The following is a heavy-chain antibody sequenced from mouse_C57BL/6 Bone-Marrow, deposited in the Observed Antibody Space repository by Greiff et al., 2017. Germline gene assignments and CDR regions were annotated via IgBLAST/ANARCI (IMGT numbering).Heavy chain of an antibody. CDR2: IDPSDSYT. CDR3: ARERDHAMDY. V-gene: IGHV1-69*01. Sequence: QVQLQQPGAELVMPGASVKLSCKASGYTFTSYWMHWVKQRPGQGLEWIGEIDPSDSYTNYNQKFKGKSTLTVDKSSSTAYMQLSSLTSEDSAVYYGARERDHAMDYWGQGTPVTVSA. J-gene: IGHJ4*01. CDR1: GYTFTSYW.